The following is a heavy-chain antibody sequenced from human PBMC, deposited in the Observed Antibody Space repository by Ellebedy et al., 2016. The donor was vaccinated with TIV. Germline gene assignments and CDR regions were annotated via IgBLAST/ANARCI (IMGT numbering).Heavy chain of an antibody. D-gene: IGHD2-2*01. CDR1: AFSLTTSGMC. J-gene: IGHJ6*02. Sequence: SGPTLVKPTQTLRLTCSFTAFSLTTSGMCVSWTRQPPGKALEWLALIDWDDNKYYSTSQQNRQTISKDTSKNQVVLTMTNMYPVDTATYYCTRIYADFEGREYYYAFDVWGQGTPVTVTS. V-gene: IGHV2-70*01. CDR2: IDWDDNK. CDR3: TRIYADFEGREYYYAFDV.